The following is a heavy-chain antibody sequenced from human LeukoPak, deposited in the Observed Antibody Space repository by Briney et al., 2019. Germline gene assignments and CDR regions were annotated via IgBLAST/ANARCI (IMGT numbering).Heavy chain of an antibody. CDR1: GFTFSSYT. D-gene: IGHD2-2*01. CDR2: ISGSGGST. CDR3: AKGYCSSISCYAGYFDY. J-gene: IGHJ4*02. V-gene: IGHV3-23*01. Sequence: AGGSLRLSCAASGFTFSSYTMTWVRQAPGKGLEWVSGISGSGGSTYYADSVKGRFTISRDNSKNTLYLQMNSLRAEDTAVYYCAKGYCSSISCYAGYFDYWGQGTLVTVSS.